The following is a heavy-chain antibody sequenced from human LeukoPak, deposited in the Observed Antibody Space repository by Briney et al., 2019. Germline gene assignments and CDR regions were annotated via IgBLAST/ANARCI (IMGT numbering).Heavy chain of an antibody. CDR1: GFTFDDYA. J-gene: IGHJ4*02. D-gene: IGHD3-10*01. CDR3: AKAEGSMARGVFPPYFDY. Sequence: PGRSLRLSCAASGFTFDDYAMHWVRQAPGKGLEWVSGISWNSGSIGYADSVKGRFTISRDNAKNSLYLQMNSLRAEDMALYYCAKAEGSMARGVFPPYFDYWGQGTLVTVSS. V-gene: IGHV3-9*03. CDR2: ISWNSGSI.